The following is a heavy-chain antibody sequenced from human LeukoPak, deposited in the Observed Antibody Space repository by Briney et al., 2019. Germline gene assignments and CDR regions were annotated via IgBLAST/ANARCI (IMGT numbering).Heavy chain of an antibody. V-gene: IGHV4-39*07. CDR2: IYYSGST. J-gene: IGHJ5*02. CDR1: GGSISSSSYY. CDR3: AKDARPLYGSGGKKNWFDP. D-gene: IGHD3-10*01. Sequence: PSETLSLTCTVSGGSISSSSYYWGWIRQPPGKGLEWIGSIYYSGSTYYNPSLKSRVTISVDTSKNQFSLKLSSVTAADTAVYYCAKDARPLYGSGGKKNWFDPWGQGTLVTVSS.